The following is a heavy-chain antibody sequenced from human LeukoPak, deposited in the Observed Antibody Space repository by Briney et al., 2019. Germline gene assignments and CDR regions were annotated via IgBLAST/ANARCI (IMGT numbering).Heavy chain of an antibody. D-gene: IGHD4-17*01. V-gene: IGHV3-53*01. CDR3: ARSYGDYAYYYYYMDV. J-gene: IGHJ6*03. CDR1: GLSVSSNF. CDR2: IYGGGST. Sequence: PGGSLRLSCAATGLSVSSNFMSWVRQAPGKGLEWVSVIYGGGSTYYADSVKGRFTISRDTPKNTLYLQMNSLRVEDTAVYYCARSYGDYAYYYYYMDVWGKGTTVTVSS.